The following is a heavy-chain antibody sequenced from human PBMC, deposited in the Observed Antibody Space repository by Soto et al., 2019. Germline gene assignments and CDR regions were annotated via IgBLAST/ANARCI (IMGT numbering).Heavy chain of an antibody. CDR1: GFTFRNYD. V-gene: IGHV3-13*05. D-gene: IGHD1-1*01. CDR2: ISAAGYP. Sequence: EVQLVESGGGLVQPGGSLRLSCEASGFTFRNYDMHWVRQGTGKGLEWVSGISAAGYPDYADSVGGRFTISRENAQNSFFLQMNSLRVGDTAVYYCARTGRDFYGLEVWGQGTTVIVSS. J-gene: IGHJ6*02. CDR3: ARTGRDFYGLEV.